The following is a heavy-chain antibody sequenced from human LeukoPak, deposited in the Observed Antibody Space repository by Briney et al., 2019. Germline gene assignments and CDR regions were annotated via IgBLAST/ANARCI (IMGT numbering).Heavy chain of an antibody. V-gene: IGHV3-49*03. CDR1: GFNFGVVA. CDR3: ARERAGDVDY. J-gene: IGHJ4*02. Sequence: GGSLRLSCAPSGFNFGVVAMDWIRQAPGKGLGWGGFISNSEYGETAEYAASVNGRFAISRDESKSIVYLQMNDLRTEDTGVYYCARERAGDVDYWGLGTLVTVSS. CDR2: ISNSEYGETA.